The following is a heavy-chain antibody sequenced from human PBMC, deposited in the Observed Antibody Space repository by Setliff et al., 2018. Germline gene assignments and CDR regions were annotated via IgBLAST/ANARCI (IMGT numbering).Heavy chain of an antibody. CDR2: IYPGDSDT. CDR3: ARSRSSSPWNNWFDP. Sequence: GESLKISCKGSGYSFTSYWIGWVRQMPGKGLGWMGIIYPGDSDTRYSPSFQGQVTISADKSISTAYLQWSSLKASDTAMYYCARSRSSSPWNNWFDPWGQGTLVTVSS. D-gene: IGHD6-6*01. V-gene: IGHV5-51*01. CDR1: GYSFTSYW. J-gene: IGHJ5*02.